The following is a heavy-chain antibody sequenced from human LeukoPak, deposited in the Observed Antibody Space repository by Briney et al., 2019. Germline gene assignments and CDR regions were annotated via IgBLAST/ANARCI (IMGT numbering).Heavy chain of an antibody. CDR1: GFTFNSYW. V-gene: IGHV3-7*05. D-gene: IGHD3-10*01. CDR3: ARWSYVSGSWFLDY. Sequence: GGSLRLSCEASGFTFNSYWMTWVRQAPGKGLEWVADINEDGSKIYYVDSVKGRFTISRDNAKDSLSLQLNTLRAEDTAVYYCARWSYVSGSWFLDYWGQGTLVSASS. CDR2: INEDGSKI. J-gene: IGHJ4*02.